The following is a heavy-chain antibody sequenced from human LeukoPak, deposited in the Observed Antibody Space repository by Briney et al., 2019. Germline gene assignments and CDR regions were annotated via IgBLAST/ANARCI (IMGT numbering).Heavy chain of an antibody. V-gene: IGHV1-18*01. D-gene: IGHD3-10*01. CDR2: ISAYNGNT. Sequence: ASVKVSCKASGYTFTSYGISWVRQAPGQGLEWMGWISAYNGNTNYAQKLQGRVTMTTDTSTSTAYMELRSLRSDDTAVYYCARDRQRFGSGDAFDIWGQGTMVTVSS. CDR1: GYTFTSYG. CDR3: ARDRQRFGSGDAFDI. J-gene: IGHJ3*02.